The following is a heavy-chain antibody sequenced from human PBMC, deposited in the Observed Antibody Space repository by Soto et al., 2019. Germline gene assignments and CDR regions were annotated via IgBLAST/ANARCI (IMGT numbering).Heavy chain of an antibody. V-gene: IGHV4-34*01. CDR3: ARWPRWLLVYGMDV. J-gene: IGHJ6*02. CDR2: INHSGST. D-gene: IGHD2-21*02. Sequence: PSETLSLTCAVYGGSFSGYYWSWIRQPPGKGLEWIGEINHSGSTNYNPSLKSRVTISVDTPKNQFSLKLSSVTAADTAVYYCARWPRWLLVYGMDVWGQGTTVTVSS. CDR1: GGSFSGYY.